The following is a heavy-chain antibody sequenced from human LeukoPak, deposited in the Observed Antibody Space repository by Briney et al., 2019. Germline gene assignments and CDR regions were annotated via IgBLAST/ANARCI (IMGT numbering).Heavy chain of an antibody. D-gene: IGHD3-9*01. CDR2: INWNGCST. J-gene: IGHJ4*02. CDR1: GYTFDDHD. Sequence: GGSLRLSCVASGYTFDDHDMSWVRQAPGKGLEWVSGINWNGCSTGYADSVKGRFTISRDNAKNSLYLQMNSLRAEDTALYYCARGLRYFDWVLDYWGQGTLVIVSS. V-gene: IGHV3-20*04. CDR3: ARGLRYFDWVLDY.